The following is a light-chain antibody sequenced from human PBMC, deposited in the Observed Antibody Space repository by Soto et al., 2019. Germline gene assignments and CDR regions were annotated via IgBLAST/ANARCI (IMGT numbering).Light chain of an antibody. Sequence: DIVMTQTPLSSPVILGQPASISCRSSQSLLHRDGNTYLSWLQQRPGQSPRLLIYKISDRFSGVPNRFSGSGAGTEFKLTISRVEVEDVGVYYCMQATQSPWTFGQGTKVEIK. CDR1: QSLLHRDGNTY. CDR3: MQATQSPWT. J-gene: IGKJ1*01. V-gene: IGKV2-24*01. CDR2: KIS.